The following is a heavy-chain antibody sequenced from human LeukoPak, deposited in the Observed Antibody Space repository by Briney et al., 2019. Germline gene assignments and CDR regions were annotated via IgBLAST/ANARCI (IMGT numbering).Heavy chain of an antibody. CDR1: GFTFSSYA. CDR2: FSGSGGNT. D-gene: IGHD6-13*01. J-gene: IGHJ4*02. CDR3: AKFSSNWYYFDY. V-gene: IGHV3-23*01. Sequence: GGSLRLSCAASGFTFSSYAMSWVRQAPGKGLEWVSAFSGSGGNTYYADSVKGRFTISRDNSKNTLYLQMNSLRAEDTAVYYCAKFSSNWYYFDYWGQGTLVTVSS.